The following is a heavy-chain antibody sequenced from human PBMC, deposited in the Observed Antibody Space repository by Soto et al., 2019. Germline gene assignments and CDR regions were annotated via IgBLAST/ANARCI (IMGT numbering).Heavy chain of an antibody. CDR3: ARARGDGYTHDAFDI. D-gene: IGHD3-10*01. Sequence: QVQLVQSGAEVKKPGSSVKISCKASGRTFSSYAISWVRQAPGQGLDWMGGIIPIFGTANYAQKFQGRVTITADESTSTAYMELSSLRSEDTAVYYCARARGDGYTHDAFDIWGQGTMVTVSS. J-gene: IGHJ3*02. CDR2: IIPIFGTA. CDR1: GRTFSSYA. V-gene: IGHV1-69*12.